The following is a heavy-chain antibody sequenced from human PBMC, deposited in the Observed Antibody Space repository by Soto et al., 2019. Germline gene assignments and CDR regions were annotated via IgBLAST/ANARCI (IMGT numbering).Heavy chain of an antibody. CDR2: ISSSSSYI. V-gene: IGHV3-21*01. CDR1: GFTFSSYS. Sequence: EVQLVESGGGLVKPGGSLRLTCAASGFTFSSYSMNWVRQAPGKGLEWVSSISSSSSYIYYADSVKGRFTISSDNAKNALYLQMNGLRAEDTAVYYCASSGTGRYYYYCLYVWGQGTTVTVSS. J-gene: IGHJ6*02. CDR3: ASSGTGRYYYYCLYV. D-gene: IGHD6-13*01.